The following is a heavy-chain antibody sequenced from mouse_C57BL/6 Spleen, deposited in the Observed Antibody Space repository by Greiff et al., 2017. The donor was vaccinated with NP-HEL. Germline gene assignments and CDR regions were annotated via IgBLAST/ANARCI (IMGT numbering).Heavy chain of an antibody. Sequence: VQLQQSGAELVKPGASVKISCKASGYAFSSYWMNWVKQRPGKGLEWIGQIYPGDGDTNYNGKFKGKATLTAAKSSSTAYMQLSSLTSEDSAVYFCARNGGNHAMDYWGQGTSVTVSS. CDR3: ARNGGNHAMDY. CDR1: GYAFSSYW. D-gene: IGHD2-1*01. V-gene: IGHV1-80*01. CDR2: IYPGDGDT. J-gene: IGHJ4*01.